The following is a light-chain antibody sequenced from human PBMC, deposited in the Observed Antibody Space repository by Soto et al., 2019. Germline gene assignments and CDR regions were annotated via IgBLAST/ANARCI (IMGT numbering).Light chain of an antibody. V-gene: IGLV2-14*01. J-gene: IGLJ1*01. CDR3: SSYTSSSTLDYV. CDR1: SSDVGGYNY. Sequence: QSVLTQPASVSGSPGQSITISCTGTSSDVGGYNYVSWYQQHPGKAPKLMIYEVSNRPSGVSNRFSGSKSGNTASLTISGLQAEDEADYYRSSYTSSSTLDYVFGTGTKVTVL. CDR2: EVS.